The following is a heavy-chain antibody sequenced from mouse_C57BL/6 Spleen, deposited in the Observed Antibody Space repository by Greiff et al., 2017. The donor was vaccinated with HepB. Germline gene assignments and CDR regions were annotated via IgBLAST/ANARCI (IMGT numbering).Heavy chain of an antibody. J-gene: IGHJ4*01. V-gene: IGHV1-15*01. CDR3: TSAGHHIDY. D-gene: IGHD3-3*01. Sequence: QVQLQQSGAELVRPGASVTLSCKASGNTFTDYEIHWVKPTPVHGLEWIGAIDPEIGGTAYKQKFKGKAILTADKSTSTAYMELRSLTSEDSAVYYGTSAGHHIDYWGQGTSLTVSS. CDR2: IDPEIGGT. CDR1: GNTFTDYE.